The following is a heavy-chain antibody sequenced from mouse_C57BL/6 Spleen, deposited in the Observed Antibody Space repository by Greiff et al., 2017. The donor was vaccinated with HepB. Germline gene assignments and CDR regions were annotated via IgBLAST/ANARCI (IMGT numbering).Heavy chain of an antibody. CDR2: IWSGGST. J-gene: IGHJ2*01. Sequence: VKLMESGPGLVQPSQSLSITCTVSGFSLTSYGVHWVRQSPGKGLEWLGVIWSGGSTDYNAAFISRLSISKDNSKSQVFFKMNSLQADDTAIYYCARNRDYYTVYFDYWGQGTTLTVSS. D-gene: IGHD1-1*01. CDR3: ARNRDYYTVYFDY. CDR1: GFSLTSYG. V-gene: IGHV2-2*01.